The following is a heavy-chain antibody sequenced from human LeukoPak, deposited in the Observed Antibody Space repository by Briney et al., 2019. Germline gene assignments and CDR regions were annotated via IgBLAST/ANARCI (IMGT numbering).Heavy chain of an antibody. CDR3: ALSSGYYYGYFDY. V-gene: IGHV4-59*06. J-gene: IGHJ4*02. D-gene: IGHD3-22*01. CDR1: GGSISSYY. CDR2: IYYSGST. Sequence: PSETLSLTCTVSGGSISSYYWSWIRQHPGKGLEWIGYIYYSGSTYYNPSLKSRVTISVDTSKNQFSLKLSSVTAADTAVYYCALSSGYYYGYFDYWGQGTLVTVSS.